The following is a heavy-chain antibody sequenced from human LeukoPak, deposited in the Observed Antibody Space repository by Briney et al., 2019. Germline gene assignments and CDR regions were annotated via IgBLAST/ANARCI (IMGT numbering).Heavy chain of an antibody. Sequence: SETLSLTCAVYGGSFSGYYWGWIRQPPVKGLEWIGEINHSGSTNYNPSLKSRVTISVDTSKNQFSLKLSSVTAADTAVYYCARGGVWPNYFDYWGQGTLVTVSS. CDR1: GGSFSGYY. CDR2: INHSGST. CDR3: ARGGVWPNYFDY. D-gene: IGHD6-13*01. J-gene: IGHJ4*02. V-gene: IGHV4-34*01.